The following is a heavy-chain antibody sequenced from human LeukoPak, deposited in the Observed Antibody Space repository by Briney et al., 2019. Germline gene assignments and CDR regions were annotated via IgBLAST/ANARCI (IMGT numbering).Heavy chain of an antibody. V-gene: IGHV1-46*01. Sequence: ASVKVSCKASGYTFTSYYMHWVRQAPGQGLEWMGIINPSGGSTSYAQKFQGRVTMTTDTSTSTAYMELRSLRSDDTAIFYCARDLGYSSSSAIPLDYWGQGTLVTVSS. CDR3: ARDLGYSSSSAIPLDY. D-gene: IGHD6-6*01. CDR1: GYTFTSYY. CDR2: INPSGGST. J-gene: IGHJ4*02.